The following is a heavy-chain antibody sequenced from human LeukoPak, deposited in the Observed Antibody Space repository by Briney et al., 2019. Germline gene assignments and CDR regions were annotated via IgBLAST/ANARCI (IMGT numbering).Heavy chain of an antibody. J-gene: IGHJ6*02. CDR1: GYTFTGYY. D-gene: IGHD6-19*01. Sequence: EASVKVSCKASGYTFTGYYMHWVRQAPGQGLEWMGIINPSGGSTSYAQKFQGRVTMTRDTSTSTVYMELSSLRSEDTAVYYCARDVPYSSGWSYYYYYGMDVWGQGTTVTVSS. CDR3: ARDVPYSSGWSYYYYYGMDV. CDR2: INPSGGST. V-gene: IGHV1-46*01.